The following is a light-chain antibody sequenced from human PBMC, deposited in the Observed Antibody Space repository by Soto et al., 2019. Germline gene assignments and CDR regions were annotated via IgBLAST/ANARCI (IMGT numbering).Light chain of an antibody. J-gene: IGLJ1*01. Sequence: QSALTQPASVSGSPGQSITISCTGTSSDVGGYNFVSRFQQHPGKAPKLMIFEVTSRPSGVSNRFSGSKSGNTASLTISGLQPEDEADYYCSSYTTSSTLVFGTGTKVTVL. CDR1: SSDVGGYNF. V-gene: IGLV2-14*03. CDR2: EVT. CDR3: SSYTTSSTLV.